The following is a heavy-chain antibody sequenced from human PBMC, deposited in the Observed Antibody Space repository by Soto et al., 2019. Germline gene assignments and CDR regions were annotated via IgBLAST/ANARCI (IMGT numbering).Heavy chain of an antibody. Sequence: QVQLVQSGAEVKKPGSSVKVSCKASGGTFRIYSISWVRQAPGQGLEWMGGIIPIFGTANYAQKFQGRVTITADESTSPAYRELSSLRSEDTAVYYCARESQYSSSPGYWGQGTLVTVSS. CDR3: ARESQYSSSPGY. J-gene: IGHJ4*02. D-gene: IGHD6-6*01. V-gene: IGHV1-69*01. CDR2: IIPIFGTA. CDR1: GGTFRIYS.